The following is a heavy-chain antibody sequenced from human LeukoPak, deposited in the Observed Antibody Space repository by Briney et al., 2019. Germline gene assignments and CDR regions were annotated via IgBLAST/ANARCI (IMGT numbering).Heavy chain of an antibody. J-gene: IGHJ4*02. D-gene: IGHD5-18*01. CDR2: INHSGST. CDR1: GGSFSGYY. CDR3: ACSHGYGIDY. V-gene: IGHV4-34*01. Sequence: SETLSLTCAVYGGSFSGYYWSWIRQPPGKGLEWIGEINHSGSTNYNPSLKSRVTISVDTSKNQFSLKLSSVTAADTAVYYCACSHGYGIDYWGQGTLVTVSS.